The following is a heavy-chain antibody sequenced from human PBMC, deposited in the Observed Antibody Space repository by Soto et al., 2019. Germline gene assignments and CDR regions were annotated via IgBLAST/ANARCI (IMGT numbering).Heavy chain of an antibody. CDR1: GFTFSSYE. D-gene: IGHD3-16*01. CDR2: ISSSGSTI. Sequence: ESGGGLVQPGGSRRLSCAASGFTFSSYEMNWVRQAPGKGLEWVSYISSSGSTIYYADSVKGRFTISRDNDKNSLYLQMNSLRAEDTAVYYCARELVGEGGYYYYGMDVWGQGTTVTVSS. CDR3: ARELVGEGGYYYYGMDV. J-gene: IGHJ6*02. V-gene: IGHV3-48*03.